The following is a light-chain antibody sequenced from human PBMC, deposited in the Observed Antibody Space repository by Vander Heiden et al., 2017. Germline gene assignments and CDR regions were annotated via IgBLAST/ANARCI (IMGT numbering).Light chain of an antibody. CDR3: QQLNTNPLT. CDR2: AAS. Sequence: IQLTQSPSSLSASVGDRVTISCRASQGIGSYLAWYQQKPGKAPKLLINAASTLQSGVPSRFSGSGSGTDFTLTISSLQPDDFATYYCQQLNTNPLTFGGGTKVETK. V-gene: IGKV1-9*01. CDR1: QGIGSY. J-gene: IGKJ4*01.